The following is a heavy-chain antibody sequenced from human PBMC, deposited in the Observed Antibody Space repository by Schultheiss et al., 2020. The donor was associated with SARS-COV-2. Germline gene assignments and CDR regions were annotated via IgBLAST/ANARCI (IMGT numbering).Heavy chain of an antibody. Sequence: GGSLRLSCAASGFTFSNAWMSWVRQAPGKGLEWVGRIKSKTDGGTTDYAAPVKGRFTISRDDSKNTLYLQMNSLRAEDTAVYYCARLELSLSAFDYWGQGTLVTVSS. D-gene: IGHD3-16*02. CDR3: ARLELSLSAFDY. J-gene: IGHJ4*02. V-gene: IGHV3-15*01. CDR2: IKSKTDGGTT. CDR1: GFTFSNAW.